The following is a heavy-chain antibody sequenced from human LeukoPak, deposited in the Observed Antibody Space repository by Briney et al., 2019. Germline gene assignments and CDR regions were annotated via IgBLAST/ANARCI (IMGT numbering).Heavy chain of an antibody. CDR1: GFTFSSYG. CDR3: ARDRGYFY. D-gene: IGHD5-18*01. Sequence: PGGSLRLSCAGSGFTFSSYGMHWVRQAPGKGLEWVATISYDGSKKYYVDSVKGRFTISRDNAKNSLYLQMNSLRAEDTAVYYCARDRGYFYWGQGTLVTVSS. J-gene: IGHJ4*02. CDR2: ISYDGSKK. V-gene: IGHV3-30*03.